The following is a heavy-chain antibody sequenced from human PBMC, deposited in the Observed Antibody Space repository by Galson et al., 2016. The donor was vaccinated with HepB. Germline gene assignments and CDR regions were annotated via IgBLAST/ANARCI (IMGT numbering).Heavy chain of an antibody. CDR1: GFTFSSYA. CDR3: VSSSGSQFYFDY. J-gene: IGHJ4*02. V-gene: IGHV3-64*05. Sequence: SLRLSCAASGFTFSSYALHWVRQAPGKGLEYVSAISSNGGSTYYADSVKGRFTISRDNSKNTLYIEMSSLRGDDTAVYYCVSSSGSQFYFDYWGQGTLVTVSS. CDR2: ISSNGGST. D-gene: IGHD1-26*01.